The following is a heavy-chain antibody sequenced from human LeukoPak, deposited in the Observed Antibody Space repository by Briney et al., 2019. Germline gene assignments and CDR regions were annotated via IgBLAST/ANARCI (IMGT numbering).Heavy chain of an antibody. Sequence: GGSLRLSCAASGFTFSSYGMHWVRQAPGKGLEWVAIISYDGSNKYYTDSVKGRFTISRDNSKNTLYLQMNSLRAEDTAVYYCARRPYSSSSGWFDPWGQGTLVTVSS. J-gene: IGHJ5*02. CDR3: ARRPYSSSSGWFDP. CDR1: GFTFSSYG. CDR2: ISYDGSNK. D-gene: IGHD6-6*01. V-gene: IGHV3-30*03.